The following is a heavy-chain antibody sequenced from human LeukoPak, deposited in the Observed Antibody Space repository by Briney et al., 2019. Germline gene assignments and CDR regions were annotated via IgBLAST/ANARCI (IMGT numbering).Heavy chain of an antibody. D-gene: IGHD3-3*01. J-gene: IGHJ5*02. V-gene: IGHV4-59*12. CDR3: ARERYDFWSGYSYKWFDP. CDR2: IYYSGST. CDR1: GGSISSYY. Sequence: PSETLSLTCTVSGGSISSYYWNWIRQPPGKGLEWIGYIYYSGSTNYNPSLKSRVTISVDTSKNHFSLKLSSVTAADTAVYYCARERYDFWSGYSYKWFDPWGQGTRVIVSS.